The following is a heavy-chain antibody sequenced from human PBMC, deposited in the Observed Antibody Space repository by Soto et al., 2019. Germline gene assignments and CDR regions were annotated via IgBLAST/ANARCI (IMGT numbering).Heavy chain of an antibody. CDR1: GFTFSSYA. CDR2: ISYDGSNK. D-gene: IGHD6-13*01. V-gene: IGHV3-30-3*01. J-gene: IGHJ4*02. Sequence: GGSLRLSCAASGFTFSSYAMHWVRQAPGKGLEWVAVISYDGSNKYYADSVKGRFTISRDNSKNTLYLQMNSLRAEDTAVYYCARDEAAAGYFDYWGQGTQITVSS. CDR3: ARDEAAAGYFDY.